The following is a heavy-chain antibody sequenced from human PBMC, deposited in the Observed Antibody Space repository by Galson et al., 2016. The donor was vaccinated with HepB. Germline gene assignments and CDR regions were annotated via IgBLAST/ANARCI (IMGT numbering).Heavy chain of an antibody. CDR1: GFTLSTYW. Sequence: SLRLSCAASGFTLSTYWMTWVRQAPGKGLEWVAIMKHDGSEEIYADSVRGRFTIPGDNAKNLQFLQMNSLRGEDTAVYYCTRSKFQLLRNDYWGQGTLVTVSS. V-gene: IGHV3-7*03. CDR3: TRSKFQLLRNDY. CDR2: MKHDGSEE. D-gene: IGHD2-2*01. J-gene: IGHJ4*02.